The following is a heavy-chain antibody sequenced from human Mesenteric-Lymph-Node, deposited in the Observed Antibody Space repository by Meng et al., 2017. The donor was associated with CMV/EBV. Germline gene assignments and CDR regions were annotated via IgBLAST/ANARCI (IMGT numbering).Heavy chain of an antibody. CDR3: ARDRCSSTSCYGLYGMDV. Sequence: GGSLRLSCAASGFTFSSYSMNWVRQAPGKGLEWVSSISSSSYIYYADSVKGRFTISRDNAKNSLYLQMNSLRAEDTAVYYCARDRCSSTSCYGLYGMDVWGQGTTVTVSS. V-gene: IGHV3-21*01. J-gene: IGHJ6*02. CDR2: ISSSSYI. D-gene: IGHD2-2*01. CDR1: GFTFSSYS.